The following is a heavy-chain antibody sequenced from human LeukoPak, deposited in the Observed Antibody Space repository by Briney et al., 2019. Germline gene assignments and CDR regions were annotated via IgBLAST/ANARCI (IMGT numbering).Heavy chain of an antibody. J-gene: IGHJ6*03. CDR3: ARASSPYYYYYYMDV. CDR1: GFTFSSYW. D-gene: IGHD6-6*01. V-gene: IGHV3-74*01. Sequence: GGSLRLSCAASGFTFSSYWMHWVRQAPGKGLVWVSRINTDGSSTSYADSVKGRFTISRDNAKNTLCLQMNSLRAEDTAVYYCARASSPYYYYYYMDVWGKGTTVTVSS. CDR2: INTDGSST.